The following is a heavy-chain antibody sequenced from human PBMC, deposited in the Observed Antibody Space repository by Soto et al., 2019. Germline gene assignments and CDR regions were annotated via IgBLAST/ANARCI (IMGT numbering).Heavy chain of an antibody. V-gene: IGHV1-69*06. D-gene: IGHD3-10*01. CDR2: IIPIFGTA. CDR3: ASPARGSGSFHYGMDV. Sequence: SVKVSCKASGGTFSSYAISWVRQAPGQGLEWMGGIIPIFGTANYAQKFQGRVTITADKSTSTAYMELSSLRPEDTAVYYCASPARGSGSFHYGMDVWGQGTTVTVSS. J-gene: IGHJ6*02. CDR1: GGTFSSYA.